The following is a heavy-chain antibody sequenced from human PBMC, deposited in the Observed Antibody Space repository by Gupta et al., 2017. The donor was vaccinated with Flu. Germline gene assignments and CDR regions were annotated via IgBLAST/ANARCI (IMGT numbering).Heavy chain of an antibody. CDR3: ARGGVRYQLPSWRSGMDV. J-gene: IGHJ6*02. D-gene: IGHD2-2*01. V-gene: IGHV4-34*01. CDR2: INHSGST. Sequence: QVQLQQWGAGLLKPSETLSLTCAVYGGSFSGYYWSWIRQPPGKGLEWIGEINHSGSTNYNPSLKSRVTISVDTSKNQFSLKLSSVTAADTAVYYCARGGVRYQLPSWRSGMDVWGQGTTVTVSS. CDR1: GGSFSGYY.